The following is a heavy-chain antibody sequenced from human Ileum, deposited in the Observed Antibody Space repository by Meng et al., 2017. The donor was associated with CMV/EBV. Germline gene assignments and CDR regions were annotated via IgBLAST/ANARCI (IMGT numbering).Heavy chain of an antibody. J-gene: IGHJ6*01. CDR3: ARNTGYSLYGMDV. D-gene: IGHD5-18*01. V-gene: IGHV3-7*01. CDR2: IKQDGSER. Sequence: GGSLRPSCAASGFTFSTFWMTWVRQAPGKGLEGVASIKQDGSERYYADSVKGRFTISKDIAKNSLFLQMNSLGAEDTAVYYCARNTGYSLYGMDVWGQGSMVTVST. CDR1: GFTFSTFW.